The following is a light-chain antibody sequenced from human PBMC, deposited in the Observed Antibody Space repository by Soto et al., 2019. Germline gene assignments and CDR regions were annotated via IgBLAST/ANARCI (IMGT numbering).Light chain of an antibody. CDR2: GAS. CDR3: QQYNSYSSLT. CDR1: QSVSSSY. Sequence: EIVLTQSPGTLSLSPGERATLSCRASQSVSSSYLACYQQKPGQAPRLLIYGASNGAAGIPARFSGTGSGTDFTLTIRSLQPDDFATYYCQQYNSYSSLTFGGGTTGDIK. V-gene: IGKV3-20*01. J-gene: IGKJ4*01.